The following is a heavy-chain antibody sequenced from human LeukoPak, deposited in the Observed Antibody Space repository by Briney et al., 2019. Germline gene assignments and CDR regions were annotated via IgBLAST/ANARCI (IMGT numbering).Heavy chain of an antibody. J-gene: IGHJ4*02. V-gene: IGHV1-69*05. CDR3: ARGSPVDTAMVDY. CDR2: IIPIFGTA. Sequence: ASVKVSCKASGGTSSSYAISWVRQAPGQGLEWMGGIIPIFGTANYAQKFQGRVTITTDESTSTAYMELSSLRSEDTAVYYCARGSPVDTAMVDYWGQGTLVTVSS. D-gene: IGHD5-18*01. CDR1: GGTSSSYA.